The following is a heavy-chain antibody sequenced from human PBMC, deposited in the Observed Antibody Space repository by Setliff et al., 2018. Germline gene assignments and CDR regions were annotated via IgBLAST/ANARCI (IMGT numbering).Heavy chain of an antibody. J-gene: IGHJ6*03. V-gene: IGHV4-59*08. CDR1: DGSISTYY. CDR3: ARRSPAYYSDSSGYFYDTSPYMDV. CDR2: IHHSGST. Sequence: PSETLSLTCTVSDGSISTYYWSWIRQPPGKRLEWIGFIHHSGSTHYNPSLKSRVTISVDTSKNQFSLKLSSVTAADTAVYYCARRSPAYYSDSSGYFYDTSPYMDVRGKGTTVTVSS. D-gene: IGHD3-22*01.